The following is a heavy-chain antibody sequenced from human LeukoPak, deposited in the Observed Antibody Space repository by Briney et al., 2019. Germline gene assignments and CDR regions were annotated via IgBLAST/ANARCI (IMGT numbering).Heavy chain of an antibody. V-gene: IGHV3-23*01. D-gene: IGHD3-3*02. CDR1: XXXFSSXX. J-gene: IGHJ4*02. CDR2: XXXSGGST. CDR3: AKDLLVHFWSGYSPPGY. Sequence: PGGSLRLSCAASXXXFSSXXMSWVRQXXXXXXXXXXAXXXSGGSTYYADSVKGRFTISRDNSKNTLYLQMNSLRAEDTAVYYCAKDLLVHFWSGYSPPGYWGQGTLVTVSS.